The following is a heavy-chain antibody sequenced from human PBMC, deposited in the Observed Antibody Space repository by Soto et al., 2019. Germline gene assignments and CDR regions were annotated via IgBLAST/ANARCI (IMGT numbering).Heavy chain of an antibody. CDR2: IYPGDSDT. J-gene: IGHJ4*02. CDR1: GFTFTSYW. D-gene: IGHD2-2*01. V-gene: IGHV5-51*01. CDR3: AKHEGYCSTTTCSNFDY. Sequence: RGESLKISCLGSGFTFTSYWIAWVRQMPGKGLEWMGIIYPGDSDTSYSPYFQGQVTISADRSINTAYLHWSSLKASDTAIYYCAKHEGYCSTTTCSNFDYWGQGTLVTVSS.